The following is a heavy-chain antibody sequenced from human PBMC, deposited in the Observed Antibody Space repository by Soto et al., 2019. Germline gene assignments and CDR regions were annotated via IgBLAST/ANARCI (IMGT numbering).Heavy chain of an antibody. V-gene: IGHV1-18*01. CDR1: GYTFITNG. CDR3: ARGEGAYYVDN. Sequence: ASVKVSCKASGYTFITNGITWVRQAPGQGREWMGWISAYNGNTNYAQKFQDRVTMTTDTSTSTAYMELRSLRSDDTAVYYCARGEGAYYVDNWGQGTLVTVSS. J-gene: IGHJ4*02. CDR2: ISAYNGNT.